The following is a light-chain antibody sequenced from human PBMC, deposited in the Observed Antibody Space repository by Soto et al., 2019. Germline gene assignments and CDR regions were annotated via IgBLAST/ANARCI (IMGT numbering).Light chain of an antibody. J-gene: IGLJ1*01. V-gene: IGLV2-23*01. CDR1: SSDVGSYNL. CDR2: EGS. CDR3: CSYAGSSSYYV. Sequence: QSVLTQPASVSGSPGQSITISCTGTSSDVGSYNLVSWYQQHPGKAPKLMIYEGSKRPSGVSNRFSGSKSGNTASLTISGLQAEDEADYYCCSYAGSSSYYVLGTGTKLTVL.